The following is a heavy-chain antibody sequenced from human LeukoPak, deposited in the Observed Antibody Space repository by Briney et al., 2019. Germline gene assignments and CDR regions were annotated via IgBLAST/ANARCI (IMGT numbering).Heavy chain of an antibody. CDR2: INSDGSST. Sequence: GGSLRLSCAASGFTFSSYWMHWVRQAPGKGLVWVSRINSDGSSTSYADSVKGRFTISRDNAKNTLYLQMNSLRAEDTAVYYCARKGYSYGYVGYWGQGTLVTVSS. D-gene: IGHD5-18*01. CDR1: GFTFSSYW. CDR3: ARKGYSYGYVGY. V-gene: IGHV3-74*01. J-gene: IGHJ4*02.